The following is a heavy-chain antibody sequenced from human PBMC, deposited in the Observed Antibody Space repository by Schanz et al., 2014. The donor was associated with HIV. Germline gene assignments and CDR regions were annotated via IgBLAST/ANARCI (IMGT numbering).Heavy chain of an antibody. J-gene: IGHJ6*02. Sequence: VQLMESGGGLVQPGRSLRLSCAASGFTFSIYGMHWVRQAPGKGLEWVAVISYDGSNKYYADSVKGRFTISRDNSKNTLYLQMNSLRAEDTAVYYCASLETGATYYYYYYMDVWGQGTTVTVSS. CDR3: ASLETGATYYYYYYMDV. D-gene: IGHD7-27*01. CDR2: ISYDGSNK. V-gene: IGHV3-30*03. CDR1: GFTFSIYG.